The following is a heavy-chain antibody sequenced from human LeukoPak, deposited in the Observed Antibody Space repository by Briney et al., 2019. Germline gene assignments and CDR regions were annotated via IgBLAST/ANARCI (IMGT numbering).Heavy chain of an antibody. CDR1: GFTFSSYS. D-gene: IGHD6-19*01. J-gene: IGHJ6*02. V-gene: IGHV3-48*02. CDR2: ISSSSSTI. Sequence: GGSLRLSCAASGFTFSSYSMNWVRQAPGKGLEWVSYISSSSSTIYYADSVKGRFTISRDNAKNSLYLQMNSLRDEDTAVYYCARCSSGWYADGMDVWGQGTTVTVSS. CDR3: ARCSSGWYADGMDV.